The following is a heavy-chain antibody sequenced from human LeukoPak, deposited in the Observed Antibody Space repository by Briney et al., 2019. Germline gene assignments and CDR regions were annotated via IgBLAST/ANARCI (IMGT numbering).Heavy chain of an antibody. D-gene: IGHD1-26*01. V-gene: IGHV4-61*02. CDR2: IFISGST. CDR1: RGSISSGFYY. Sequence: SQTLSLPCTVSRGSISSGFYYWNWIRQPAGKGLEWIGRIFISGSTNYNPSLKSRVTISVDTSKNQFSLKLTSVTAADTAVYYCAKDRRSGSHGDAFDIWGQGTMVTVSS. CDR3: AKDRRSGSHGDAFDI. J-gene: IGHJ3*02.